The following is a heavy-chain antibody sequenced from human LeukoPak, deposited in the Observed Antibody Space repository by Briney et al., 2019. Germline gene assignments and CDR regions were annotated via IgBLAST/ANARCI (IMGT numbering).Heavy chain of an antibody. Sequence: GGSLRLSCVASGFTLGDYYMSWIRQAPGKGLEWVSYISGSGTTIYYADSVKGRFIISRDNAKNSLYLQMNSLRVEDTAVYYCARDEAYGAHRWGQGTLVTVSS. D-gene: IGHD4/OR15-4a*01. CDR1: GFTLGDYY. CDR3: ARDEAYGAHR. CDR2: ISGSGTTI. V-gene: IGHV3-11*01. J-gene: IGHJ4*02.